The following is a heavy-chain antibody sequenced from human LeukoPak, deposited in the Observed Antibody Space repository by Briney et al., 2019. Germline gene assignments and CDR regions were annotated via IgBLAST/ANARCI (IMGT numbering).Heavy chain of an antibody. CDR1: GIILSSYW. D-gene: IGHD3-10*01. Sequence: PGGSLRLTCAASGIILSSYWMSWVRQAPGKGLEWVANIKQDGSEKWYVDSVKGRFTISRDNAKNPLYLQMNSLGVEDTAVYYCAKGLGPLVRGVVPRTYYMDVWGRGTTVTVSS. J-gene: IGHJ6*03. CDR2: IKQDGSEK. V-gene: IGHV3-7*01. CDR3: AKGLGPLVRGVVPRTYYMDV.